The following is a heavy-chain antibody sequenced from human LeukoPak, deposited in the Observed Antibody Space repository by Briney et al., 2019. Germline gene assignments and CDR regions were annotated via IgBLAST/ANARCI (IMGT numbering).Heavy chain of an antibody. Sequence: PSETLSLTCTVSGYSISSGYYWGWIRQPPGKGLEWIGSIYHSGSTYYNPSLKSRVTISVDTSKNQFSLKLSSVTAADTAVYYCARRSLYTYYYGSGPPGNWGQGTLVTVSS. D-gene: IGHD3-10*01. V-gene: IGHV4-38-2*02. CDR3: ARRSLYTYYYGSGPPGN. CDR2: IYHSGST. J-gene: IGHJ4*02. CDR1: GYSISSGYY.